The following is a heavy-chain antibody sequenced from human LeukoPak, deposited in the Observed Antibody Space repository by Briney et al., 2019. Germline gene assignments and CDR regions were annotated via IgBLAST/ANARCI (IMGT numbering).Heavy chain of an antibody. J-gene: IGHJ6*03. CDR1: GGTFSSYA. Sequence: SSVKVSCKASGGTFSSYAISWVRQAPGQGLEWMGGIIPIFGTANYAQKFQGRVTITADESTSTAYMELSSLRSEDTAVYYCASQEDIVVVPAAIDYYYYHMDVWGKGTTVTVSS. D-gene: IGHD2-2*01. CDR2: IIPIFGTA. V-gene: IGHV1-69*13. CDR3: ASQEDIVVVPAAIDYYYYHMDV.